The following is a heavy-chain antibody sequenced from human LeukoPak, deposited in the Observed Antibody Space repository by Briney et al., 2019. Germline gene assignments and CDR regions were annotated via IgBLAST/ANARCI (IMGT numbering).Heavy chain of an antibody. J-gene: IGHJ4*02. CDR3: ARDSGYSSYGDFDH. CDR1: GFTFSTYW. CDR2: IKPDGGET. Sequence: GGSLRLSCAASGFTFSTYWMSWVRQAPGKGLEWVANIKPDGGETYYVDSLKGRFTISRDNAKNSLHLQMNSLRVEDTAVYYCARDSGYSSYGDFDHWGQGTLVTVSS. D-gene: IGHD4-11*01. V-gene: IGHV3-7*01.